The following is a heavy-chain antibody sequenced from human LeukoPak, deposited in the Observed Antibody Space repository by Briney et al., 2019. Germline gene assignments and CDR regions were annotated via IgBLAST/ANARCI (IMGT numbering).Heavy chain of an antibody. CDR3: ARDARTVPFDY. V-gene: IGHV3-21*01. CDR2: ISSSSSYI. CDR1: GFTFSSYS. D-gene: IGHD2-2*01. Sequence: GGSLRLSCAASGFTFSSYSMTWVRQAPGKGLEWVSSISSSSSYIYYADSVKGRFTISRDNAKNSLYLQMNSLRAEDTAVYYCARDARTVPFDYWGQGTLVTVSS. J-gene: IGHJ4*02.